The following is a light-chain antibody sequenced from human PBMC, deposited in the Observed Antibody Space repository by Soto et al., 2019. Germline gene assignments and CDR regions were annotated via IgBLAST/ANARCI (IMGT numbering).Light chain of an antibody. V-gene: IGKV1-39*01. J-gene: IGKJ5*01. CDR2: AAS. CDR1: QSISSY. Sequence: DIQMTQSPSSLSASVGDRVTITCRASQSISSYLNWYQQKPGKAPKLLIYAASSLQSVVPSRFSGSGSGTDFTLTISSLQPEDFATYYCQQSYSIPLTFGQGTRLEIK. CDR3: QQSYSIPLT.